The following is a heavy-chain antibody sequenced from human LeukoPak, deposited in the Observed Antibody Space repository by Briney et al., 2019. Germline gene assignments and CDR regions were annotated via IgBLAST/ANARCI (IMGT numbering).Heavy chain of an antibody. D-gene: IGHD6-13*01. CDR2: ISSSGSTI. CDR1: GFTFSDYY. J-gene: IGHJ4*02. CDR3: ASLRYSSSWLLDY. V-gene: IGHV3-11*01. Sequence: GGSLRLSCAASGFTFSDYYMSWIRQAPGEGLEWVSYISSSGSTIYYADSVKGRFTISRDNAKNSLYLQMNSLSAEDTAVYYCASLRYSSSWLLDYWGQGTLVTVSS.